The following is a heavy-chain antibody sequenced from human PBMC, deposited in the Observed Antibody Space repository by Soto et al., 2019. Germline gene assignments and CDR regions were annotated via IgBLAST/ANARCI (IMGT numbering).Heavy chain of an antibody. D-gene: IGHD4-17*01. J-gene: IGHJ6*02. CDR2: ISYDGSNK. CDR3: ARAMTTVTTSYYYYGMDV. Sequence: GGSLRLSCAASGFTFSSYAMHWVRQAPGKGLEWVAVISYDGSNKYYADSVKGRFTISRDNSKNTLYLQMNSLRAEDTAVYYCARAMTTVTTSYYYYGMDVWGQGTTVTVSS. V-gene: IGHV3-30-3*01. CDR1: GFTFSSYA.